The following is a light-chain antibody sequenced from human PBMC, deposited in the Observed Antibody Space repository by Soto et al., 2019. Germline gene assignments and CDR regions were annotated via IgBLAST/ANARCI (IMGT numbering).Light chain of an antibody. Sequence: QSALTQPPSASGSPGQSVTISCTGTSSDVGAYDFVSWYQQHPGKAPKLIIYGVTTRPSGVPDRFSGSKSGNTASLTVSGLQAEDEADYYCCSYAGSRNGVFGTGTKLTVL. V-gene: IGLV2-8*01. CDR2: GVT. CDR1: SSDVGAYDF. J-gene: IGLJ1*01. CDR3: CSYAGSRNGV.